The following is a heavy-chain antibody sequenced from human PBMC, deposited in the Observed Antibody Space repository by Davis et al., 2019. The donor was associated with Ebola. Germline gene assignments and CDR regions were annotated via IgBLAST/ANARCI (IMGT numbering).Heavy chain of an antibody. D-gene: IGHD6-19*01. Sequence: MPSETLSLTCTISGGSVSDYWAWVRKPPGKGLEWIGYVSPTASNRYNPSLTSRVTISVDTSKSQVSLMLDSVTAADTAVYYCARGQWVLNSWGQGTLVTVSS. V-gene: IGHV4-4*08. CDR1: GGSVSDY. CDR2: VSPTASN. J-gene: IGHJ5*02. CDR3: ARGQWVLNS.